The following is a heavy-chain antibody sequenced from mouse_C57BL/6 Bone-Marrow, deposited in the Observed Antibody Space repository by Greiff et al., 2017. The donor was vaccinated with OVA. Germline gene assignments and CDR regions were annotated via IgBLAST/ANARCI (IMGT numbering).Heavy chain of an antibody. D-gene: IGHD1-1*01. V-gene: IGHV3-6*01. Sequence: EVKLLESGPGLVKPSQSLSLTCSVTGYSITSGYSWNWLRQFPGNKLEWMGYISYDGSNNYNPSLKNRISITRDTSKNQFFLKLKSVTTEDTATYYCARDSYYYGSSSLDYWGQGTTLTVSS. CDR1: GYSITSGYS. J-gene: IGHJ2*01. CDR2: ISYDGSN. CDR3: ARDSYYYGSSSLDY.